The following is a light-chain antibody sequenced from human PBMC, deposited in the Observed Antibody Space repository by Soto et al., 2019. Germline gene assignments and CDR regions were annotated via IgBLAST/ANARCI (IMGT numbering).Light chain of an antibody. CDR1: SSNIGAGYD. V-gene: IGLV1-40*01. Sequence: QSVLTQPPSVSGAPGQRVTISCTGSSSNIGAGYDVHWYQQLPGTAPKLLISGNSNRPSGVPDRFSGSKSGTSASLAITGLQAEDEADSYCQSYDSSLSVVFGGGTTLTVL. J-gene: IGLJ2*01. CDR3: QSYDSSLSVV. CDR2: GNS.